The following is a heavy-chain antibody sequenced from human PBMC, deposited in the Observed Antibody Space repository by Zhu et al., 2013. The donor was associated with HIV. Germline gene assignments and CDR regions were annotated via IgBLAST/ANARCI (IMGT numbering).Heavy chain of an antibody. V-gene: IGHV4-39*07. CDR2: IYYSGST. D-gene: IGHD5-12*01. CDR1: GGSISSSSYY. J-gene: IGHJ4*02. Sequence: QVQLQESGPGLVKPSETLSLTCTVSGGSISSSSYYWGWIRQPPGKGLEWIGSIYYSGSTYYNPSLKSRVTISVDTSKNQFSLKLSSVTAADTAVYYCASPKEWLRSFDYWGQGTLVTVSS. CDR3: ASPKEWLRSFDY.